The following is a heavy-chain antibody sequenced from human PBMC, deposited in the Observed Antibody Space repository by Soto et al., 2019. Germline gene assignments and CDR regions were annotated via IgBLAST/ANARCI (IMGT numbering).Heavy chain of an antibody. CDR1: GFTFSSYS. J-gene: IGHJ1*01. CDR3: ARYRLAVNTLVFQH. CDR2: ISSSSSTI. V-gene: IGHV3-48*02. D-gene: IGHD3-16*01. Sequence: GGSLRLSCAASGFTFSSYSMNWVRQAPGKGLEWVSYISSSSSTIYYADSVKGRFTISRDNAKNSLYLQMNSLRDEDTAVYYWARYRLAVNTLVFQHWRQGTLVTVSS.